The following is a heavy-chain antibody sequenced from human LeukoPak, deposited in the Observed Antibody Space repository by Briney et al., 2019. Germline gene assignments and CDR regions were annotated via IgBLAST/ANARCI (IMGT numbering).Heavy chain of an antibody. V-gene: IGHV4-4*08. J-gene: IGHJ4*02. CDR2: IYTSGST. D-gene: IGHD5-12*01. Sequence: PSETLSLTCTVSGGSISSYYWSWIRQPPGKGLEWIGRIYTSGSTNYNPSLKSRVTISVDTSKNQFSLKLSSVTAADTAVYYCAVSGYSGYYTSYYFDYWGQGTLVTVSS. CDR1: GGSISSYY. CDR3: AVSGYSGYYTSYYFDY.